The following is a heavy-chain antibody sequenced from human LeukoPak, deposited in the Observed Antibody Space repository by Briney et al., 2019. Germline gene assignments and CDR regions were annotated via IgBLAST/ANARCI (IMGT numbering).Heavy chain of an antibody. CDR3: ARTYSGNSGLDY. J-gene: IGHJ4*02. D-gene: IGHD4-23*01. Sequence: GGSLRLSCAASGFTFSSYWMHWVRQAPGKGLVWVSRINSDGSGTSYANSAKGRFTTSRDNAKNTLYLQMNSLRAEDTAVYYCARTYSGNSGLDYWGQGTLLTVSS. CDR2: INSDGSGT. CDR1: GFTFSSYW. V-gene: IGHV3-74*01.